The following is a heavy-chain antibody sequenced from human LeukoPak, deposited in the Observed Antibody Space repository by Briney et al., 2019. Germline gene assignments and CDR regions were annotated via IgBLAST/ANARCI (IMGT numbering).Heavy chain of an antibody. V-gene: IGHV4-59*01. CDR2: IYYSGST. CDR3: ARSTPATNRNYPPLFSFDS. J-gene: IGHJ4*02. CDR1: GGSISSYY. Sequence: SGTLSLTCTVSGGSISSYYWSWIRQPPGKGLEWIGYIYYSGSTSYNPSLKSRVTISVDTSKSQFSVELTSVTAADTAIYYCARSTPATNRNYPPLFSFDSWGQGTLVTVSS. D-gene: IGHD1-7*01.